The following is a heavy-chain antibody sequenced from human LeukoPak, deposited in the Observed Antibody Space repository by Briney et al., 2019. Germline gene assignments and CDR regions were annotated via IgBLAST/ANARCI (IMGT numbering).Heavy chain of an antibody. Sequence: PSETLSLTCAVYGGSFSGYYWSWIRQPPGKGLEWIGYIYYSGSTYYNPSLKSRVTISVDTSKNQFSLKLSSVTAADTAVYYCARDSVGFDYWGQGTLVTVSS. CDR3: ARDSVGFDY. CDR2: IYYSGST. D-gene: IGHD1-26*01. V-gene: IGHV4-34*09. J-gene: IGHJ4*02. CDR1: GGSFSGYY.